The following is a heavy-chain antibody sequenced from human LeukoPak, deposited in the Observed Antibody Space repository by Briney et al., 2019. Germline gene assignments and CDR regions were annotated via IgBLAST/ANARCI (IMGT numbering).Heavy chain of an antibody. CDR1: GGSISSYY. CDR2: IYTSGSS. D-gene: IGHD5-12*01. CDR3: ARSGYDRYYYYMDV. J-gene: IGHJ6*03. Sequence: SETLSLTCTVSGGSISSYYWSWIRQPAGKGLEWIGRIYTSGSSNYNPSLKSRVTMSVDTSKNQFSLKLSSVTAADTAVYYCARSGYDRYYYYMDVWGKGATVTVSS. V-gene: IGHV4-4*07.